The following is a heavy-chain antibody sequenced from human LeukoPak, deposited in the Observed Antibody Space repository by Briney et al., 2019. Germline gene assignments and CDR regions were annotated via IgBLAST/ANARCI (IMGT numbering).Heavy chain of an antibody. CDR2: VSGRDDRT. CDR1: GFTFSNYA. Sequence: PGGSLRLSCAASGFTFSNYAMSWVSQARGKGLEWVSAVSGRDDRTYYADSVKGRFTISRDNSKNTLYLQMNSLRAEDTAVYYCAKWGDYDILTGYYDSDYWGQGTLLTVSS. CDR3: AKWGDYDILTGYYDSDY. J-gene: IGHJ4*02. D-gene: IGHD3-9*01. V-gene: IGHV3-23*01.